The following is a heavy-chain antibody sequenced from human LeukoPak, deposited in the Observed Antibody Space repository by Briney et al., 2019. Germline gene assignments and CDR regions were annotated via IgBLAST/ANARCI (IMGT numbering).Heavy chain of an antibody. CDR2: TSGGAGKP. CDR1: GITFSSYA. D-gene: IGHD1-26*01. J-gene: IGHJ4*02. V-gene: IGHV3-23*01. Sequence: PGGSLRLSCAASGITFSSYAMSWVRQAPGKGLEWVSATSGGAGKPYYADSVKGRFTISRDNSKNTLYLQMNSLRAEDTAVYYCAKDMKWDPRGEYALDYWGQGTLVTVSS. CDR3: AKDMKWDPRGEYALDY.